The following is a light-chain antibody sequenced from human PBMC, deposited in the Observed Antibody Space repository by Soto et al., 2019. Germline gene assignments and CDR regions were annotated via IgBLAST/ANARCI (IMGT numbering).Light chain of an antibody. J-gene: IGLJ1*01. CDR1: SSDVGGYNY. V-gene: IGLV2-14*01. CDR3: SSYTSSSTPFV. CDR2: DVS. Sequence: ALTQPASVSGSPGQSITISCTGTSSDVGGYNYVSWYQQHPGKAPKLMIYDVSNRPSGVSNRFSGSKSGNTASLTISGLQAEDEADYYCSSYTSSSTPFVFGTGTKLTVL.